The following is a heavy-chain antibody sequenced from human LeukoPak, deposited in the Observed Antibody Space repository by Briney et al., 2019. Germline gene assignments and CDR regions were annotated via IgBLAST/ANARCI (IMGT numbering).Heavy chain of an antibody. CDR3: TTKYLVATATHG. Sequence: GGSLRLSCAPPGVTFEDAWMTWVRQALGKGLEWVGRIKSKTDGGTTDYAAPVKGRFTISRDDSKNTLYLQMSTLKIEDTGVYYCTTKYLVATATHGWGQGTLVTVSS. D-gene: IGHD5-12*01. V-gene: IGHV3-15*01. CDR2: IKSKTDGGTT. CDR1: GVTFEDAW. J-gene: IGHJ4*02.